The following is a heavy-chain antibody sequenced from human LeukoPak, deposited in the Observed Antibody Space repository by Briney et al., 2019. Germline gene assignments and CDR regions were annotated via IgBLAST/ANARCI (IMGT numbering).Heavy chain of an antibody. D-gene: IGHD3-3*01. CDR1: GYTFTSYD. J-gene: IGHJ6*02. CDR2: MNPNSGNT. CDR3: ARARGAYYDFWSGLGYYYYGTDV. Sequence: AASVKVSCKASGYTFTSYDINWVRQATGQGLEWMGWMNPNSGNTGYAQKFQGRVTMTRNTSISTAYMELSSLRSEDTAVYYCARARGAYYDFWSGLGYYYYGTDVWGQGTTVTVSS. V-gene: IGHV1-8*01.